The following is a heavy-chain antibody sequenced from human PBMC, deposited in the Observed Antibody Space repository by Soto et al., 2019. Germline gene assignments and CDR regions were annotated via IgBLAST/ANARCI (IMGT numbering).Heavy chain of an antibody. CDR1: GGSISSYY. V-gene: IGHV4-59*01. Sequence: SETLSLTCTDFGGSISSYYWSWIRRPRGRGLEWIGYIYYSGGTNYNPSLKSRVTISVDTSKNQFSLNLSSVTAADTAVYYCAVGYDYYYYYYGMDVWGQGTTVTVSS. J-gene: IGHJ6*02. D-gene: IGHD5-12*01. CDR3: AVGYDYYYYYYGMDV. CDR2: IYYSGGT.